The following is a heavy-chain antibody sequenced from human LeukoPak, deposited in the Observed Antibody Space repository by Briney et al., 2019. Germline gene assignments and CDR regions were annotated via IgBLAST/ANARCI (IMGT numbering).Heavy chain of an antibody. V-gene: IGHV3-23*01. CDR1: GFTFSTSA. CDR3: AKGSF. CDR2: ISESGGST. Sequence: GGSLRLSCVVSGFTFSTSAMSWVRQAPGKGLEWVSGISESGGSTYYADSVKGRFTNSRDNSKKTLYLQMNNLRAEDTAAYYCAKGSFWGQGTLVTVSS. J-gene: IGHJ4*02. D-gene: IGHD3-10*01.